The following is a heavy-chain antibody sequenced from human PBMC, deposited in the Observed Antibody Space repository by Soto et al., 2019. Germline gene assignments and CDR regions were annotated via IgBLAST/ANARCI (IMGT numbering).Heavy chain of an antibody. V-gene: IGHV3-30*18. CDR1: GFTFSDYA. J-gene: IGHJ4*02. CDR2: VSHDGRNT. D-gene: IGHD6-19*01. Sequence: VQLVESGGGVVQPGRSLRLSCAASGFTFSDYAMHWVRQAPGKGLEWVAVVSHDGRNTHYADSVKGRFTISRDSSKNTVSLEMTSLSAEDTAAYYCAKGGRPGLVTSDFDYWGQGDLVSVSS. CDR3: AKGGRPGLVTSDFDY.